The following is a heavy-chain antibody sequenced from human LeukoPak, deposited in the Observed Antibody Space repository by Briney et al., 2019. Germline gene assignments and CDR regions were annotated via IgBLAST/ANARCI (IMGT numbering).Heavy chain of an antibody. V-gene: IGHV1-2*02. CDR2: INPNSGGT. CDR3: ARDYGGYYDSSGYFYY. CDR1: GYTFTGYY. D-gene: IGHD3-22*01. Sequence: ASVKVSCKASGYTFTGYYMHWARQAPGQGLEWMGWINPNSGGTNYAQKFQGRVTMTRDTSISTAYMELSRLRSDDTAVYYCARDYGGYYDSSGYFYYWGQGTLVTVSS. J-gene: IGHJ4*02.